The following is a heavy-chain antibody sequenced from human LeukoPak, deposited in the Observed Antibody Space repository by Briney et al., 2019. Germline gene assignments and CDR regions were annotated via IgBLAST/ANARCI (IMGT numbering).Heavy chain of an antibody. CDR2: ISYDGSNK. D-gene: IGHD3-9*01. V-gene: IGHV3-30*03. Sequence: GGSLRLSCAASGFTFSSYGIHWVRQAPGKGLEWVAVISYDGSNKYYADSVKGRFTISRDNSKNTLYLQMNSLRAEDTAVYYCAQAYDILTGYDYWGQGTLVTVSS. J-gene: IGHJ4*02. CDR3: AQAYDILTGYDY. CDR1: GFTFSSYG.